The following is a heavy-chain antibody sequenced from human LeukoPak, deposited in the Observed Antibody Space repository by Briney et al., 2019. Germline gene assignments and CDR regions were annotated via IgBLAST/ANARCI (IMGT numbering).Heavy chain of an antibody. Sequence: SETLSLTCTVSGGPISSYYWSWIRQPPGKGLERIGYIYYSGSTNYNPSLKSRVTISVDTSKNQFSLKLSSVTAADTAVYYCARVGRERNFDYWGQGTLVTVSS. CDR2: IYYSGST. CDR3: ARVGRERNFDY. J-gene: IGHJ4*02. CDR1: GGPISSYY. D-gene: IGHD1-26*01. V-gene: IGHV4-59*01.